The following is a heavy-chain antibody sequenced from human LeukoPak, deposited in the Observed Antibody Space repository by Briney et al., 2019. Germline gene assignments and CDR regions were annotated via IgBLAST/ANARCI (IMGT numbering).Heavy chain of an antibody. D-gene: IGHD6-6*01. CDR1: GGSISSGSYY. Sequence: SQTLSLTCTVSGGSISSGSYYWSWIRQPAGKGLEWIGRVYSSGSTNYNPSLKSRVTISIDTSKNQFSLKLSSVTAADTAAYYCARGVGSSSSNWFDPWGQGTLVTVSS. V-gene: IGHV4-61*02. CDR3: ARGVGSSSSNWFDP. CDR2: VYSSGST. J-gene: IGHJ5*02.